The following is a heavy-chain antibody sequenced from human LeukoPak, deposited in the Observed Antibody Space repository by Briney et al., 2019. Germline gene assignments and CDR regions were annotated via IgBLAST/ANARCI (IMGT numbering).Heavy chain of an antibody. CDR3: VRTPFITMIVVEIDAFDI. D-gene: IGHD3-22*01. V-gene: IGHV4-39*01. J-gene: IGHJ3*02. Sequence: SETLSLTCTGSGGSIISSSYYSGWIRQPPGKGLEWIGSIYYSGSTYYNPSLKSRVTISVDTSKNQFSLKLSSVTAADNAVYYCVRTPFITMIVVEIDAFDIWGQGTMVTVSS. CDR1: GGSIISSSYY. CDR2: IYYSGST.